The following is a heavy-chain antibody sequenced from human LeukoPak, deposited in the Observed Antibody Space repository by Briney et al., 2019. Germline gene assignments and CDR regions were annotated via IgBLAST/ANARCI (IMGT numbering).Heavy chain of an antibody. Sequence: ASVKVSCKVSGYTFTSYAIQWVRQAPGQRLEWMGWILTGNGNTKYSQKFQDRVTITRDTSASTVYMELSSLRSEDTAVYYCARAACTWSCFDYWGQGILVTASS. CDR3: ARAACTWSCFDY. CDR1: GYTFTSYA. CDR2: ILTGNGNT. J-gene: IGHJ4*02. D-gene: IGHD2-2*01. V-gene: IGHV1-3*04.